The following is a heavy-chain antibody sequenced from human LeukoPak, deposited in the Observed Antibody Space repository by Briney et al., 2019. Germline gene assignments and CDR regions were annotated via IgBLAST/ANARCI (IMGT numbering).Heavy chain of an antibody. CDR1: GYTFTSYG. D-gene: IGHD3-22*01. J-gene: IGHJ5*02. V-gene: IGHV1-18*01. Sequence: ASVKVSCKASGYTFTSYGISWVRQAPGQGLEWMGWISAYNGNINYAQKLQGRVTMTTDTSTSTAYMELRRLRSDDTAVYYCARDPTTYYYDSSVLGSNWFEPWGQGTLVTVSS. CDR3: ARDPTTYYYDSSVLGSNWFEP. CDR2: ISAYNGNI.